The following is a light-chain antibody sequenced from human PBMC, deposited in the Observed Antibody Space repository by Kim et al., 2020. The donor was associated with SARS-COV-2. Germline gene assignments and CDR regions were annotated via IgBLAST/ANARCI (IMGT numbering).Light chain of an antibody. Sequence: AIQLAQSPSSLSASVGDRVTITCRASQGIGTSLAWYRQRPGKAPQLLIEGTSTLESGVPSGFTGSGSGTDFILTIISLQPEDFATYYCQQFKSFPPTFGQGTKVDIK. CDR3: QQFKSFPPT. CDR1: QGIGTS. CDR2: GTS. J-gene: IGKJ1*01. V-gene: IGKV1-13*02.